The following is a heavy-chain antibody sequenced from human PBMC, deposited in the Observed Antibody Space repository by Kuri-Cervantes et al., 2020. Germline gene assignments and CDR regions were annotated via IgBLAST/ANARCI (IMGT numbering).Heavy chain of an antibody. D-gene: IGHD2-2*01. V-gene: IGHV4-59*01. CDR2: VLYTGTP. J-gene: IGHJ6*03. Sequence: SETLSLTCTVSGGSISSSYWSWIRQSPGKGLEWIGYVLYTGTPYYSPSLKSRVTISLDTSKNQFSLKVTSVTAADTAIYYCARDLRATSAATSAGYYYYYMDVWGKGTTVTVSS. CDR1: GGSISSSY. CDR3: ARDLRATSAATSAGYYYYYMDV.